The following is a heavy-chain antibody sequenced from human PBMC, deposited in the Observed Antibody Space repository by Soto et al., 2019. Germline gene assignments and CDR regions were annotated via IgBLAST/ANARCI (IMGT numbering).Heavy chain of an antibody. V-gene: IGHV3-74*01. J-gene: IGHJ3*02. CDR2: INSDGSST. Sequence: EVQLVESGGGLVQPGGSLRLSCPASGFPFSTYWMPWVRQAPGKGRVWVSRINSDGSSTSYADSVKGRFTISRDNAKNTLYLQMNSLRAEDTAVYYCARDSLWFGEPTDAFDIWGQGTMVTVSS. CDR3: ARDSLWFGEPTDAFDI. D-gene: IGHD3-10*01. CDR1: GFPFSTYW.